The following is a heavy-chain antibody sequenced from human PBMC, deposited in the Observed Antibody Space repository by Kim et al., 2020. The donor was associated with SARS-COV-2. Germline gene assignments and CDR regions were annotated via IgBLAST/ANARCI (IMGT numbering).Heavy chain of an antibody. CDR1: GFTFSSYG. V-gene: IGHV3-30*18. CDR2: ISYDGSNK. CDR3: AKQAYYDSSGYYRGGFDY. Sequence: GGSLRLSCAASGFTFSSYGMHWVRQAPGKGLEWVAVISYDGSNKYYADSVKGRFTISRDNSKNTLYLQMNSLRAEDTAVHYCAKQAYYDSSGYYRGGFDYWGQGTLVTVSS. D-gene: IGHD3-22*01. J-gene: IGHJ4*02.